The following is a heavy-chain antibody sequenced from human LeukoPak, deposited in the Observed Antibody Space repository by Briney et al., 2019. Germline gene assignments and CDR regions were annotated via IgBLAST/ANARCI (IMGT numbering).Heavy chain of an antibody. CDR3: ARGYGSGSYYEVY. Sequence: ASVKVSCKASGYTFTSYDINWVRQATGQGLEWMGWMNPNSGNTGYSQKFQGRGTITRNTSISTDHMELSSLRSEDTAVYYCARGYGSGSYYEVYWGQGTLVTVSS. J-gene: IGHJ4*02. CDR2: MNPNSGNT. CDR1: GYTFTSYD. V-gene: IGHV1-8*01. D-gene: IGHD3-10*01.